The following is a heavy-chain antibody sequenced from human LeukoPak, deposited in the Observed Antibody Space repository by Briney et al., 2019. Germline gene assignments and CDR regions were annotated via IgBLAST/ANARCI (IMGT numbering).Heavy chain of an antibody. V-gene: IGHV3-23*01. J-gene: IGHJ5*02. D-gene: IGHD3-16*01. CDR2: ISGSGANT. Sequence: GGTLRLSCAASGFTFSTYGMSWVRQAPGKGLEWVSAISGSGANTYYADSVKGRFTISRDNSKNTLYLQMNSLRAEDTAVYYCAKDWALFWFDPWGQGTLVTVSS. CDR3: AKDWALFWFDP. CDR1: GFTFSTYG.